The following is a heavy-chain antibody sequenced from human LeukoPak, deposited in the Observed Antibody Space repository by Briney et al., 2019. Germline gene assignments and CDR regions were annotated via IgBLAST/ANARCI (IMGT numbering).Heavy chain of an antibody. CDR1: GYSFSNYW. Sequence: GESLKISCKGSGYSFSNYWIGWVRQMPGKGLEWMGIIYPGDSDTRYSPSFQGQVTISADKSISTAYLQCSSLKASDTAMYYCARRFCDGGSCYFYDHWGQGTLVTVSS. J-gene: IGHJ4*02. V-gene: IGHV5-51*01. D-gene: IGHD2-15*01. CDR3: ARRFCDGGSCYFYDH. CDR2: IYPGDSDT.